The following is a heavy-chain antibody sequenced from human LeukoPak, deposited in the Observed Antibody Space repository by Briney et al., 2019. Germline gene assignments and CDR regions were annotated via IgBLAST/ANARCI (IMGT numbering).Heavy chain of an antibody. CDR1: GYTFTCYY. CDR3: AREHTEAFDI. J-gene: IGHJ3*02. CDR2: MNPNSGNT. Sequence: ASVKVSCKASGYTFTCYYMHWVRQAPGQGLEWMGWMNPNSGNTAYAQKFQGRVTITRNTSIRTAYMELSSLRSEDTAVYYCAREHTEAFDIWGQGTMVTVSS. V-gene: IGHV1-8*03.